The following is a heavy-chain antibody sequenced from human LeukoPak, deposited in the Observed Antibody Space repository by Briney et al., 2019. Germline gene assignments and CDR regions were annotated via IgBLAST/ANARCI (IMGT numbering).Heavy chain of an antibody. V-gene: IGHV3-23*01. CDR1: GFAFSNYA. Sequence: QPGGSLRLSRAASGFAFSNYAMSWVRQTPGKGLEWVSTLSGGGENTFYADSVKGRFTISRDNSKNTLYLQMNSLRADDTAIYYCAKGRGATGASCYNYWGQGTPVSVSS. J-gene: IGHJ4*02. CDR2: LSGGGENT. CDR3: AKGRGATGASCYNY. D-gene: IGHD2-2*02.